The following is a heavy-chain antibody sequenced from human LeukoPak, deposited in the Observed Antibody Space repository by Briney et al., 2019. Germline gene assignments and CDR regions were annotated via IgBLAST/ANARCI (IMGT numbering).Heavy chain of an antibody. CDR3: ARKLSGYAPFDC. D-gene: IGHD5-12*01. CDR2: MSGDGVKT. CDR1: GFTFSNYA. J-gene: IGHJ4*02. Sequence: PGGSLRLSCAASGFTFSNYAMSWVRQAPGKGLEWVSAMSGDGVKTYYADSVKGRFTISRDNPRSTLYLQMSSLRAEDTAVYYCARKLSGYAPFDCWGQGTLATVSS. V-gene: IGHV3-23*01.